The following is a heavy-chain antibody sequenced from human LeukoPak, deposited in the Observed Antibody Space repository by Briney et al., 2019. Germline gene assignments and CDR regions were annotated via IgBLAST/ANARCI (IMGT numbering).Heavy chain of an antibody. CDR3: AREYCSSTSCYVDY. V-gene: IGHV3-48*03. CDR2: ISSSGSTI. Sequence: GGSLRLSCAASGFTFSSYEMNWVRQAPGKGLEWVSYISSSGSTIYYADSVKGRCTISRDNAKNSLYLQMNSLRAEDTAVYYCAREYCSSTSCYVDYWGQGTLVTVSS. J-gene: IGHJ4*02. CDR1: GFTFSSYE. D-gene: IGHD2-2*01.